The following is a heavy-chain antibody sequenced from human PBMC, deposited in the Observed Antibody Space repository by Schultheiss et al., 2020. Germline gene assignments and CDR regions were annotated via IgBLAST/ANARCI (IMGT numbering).Heavy chain of an antibody. J-gene: IGHJ3*01. CDR1: GFTFSSYG. CDR2: IWYDGSNK. V-gene: IGHV3-33*01. D-gene: IGHD6-13*01. CDR3: ARDVRGYSTRGDAFDV. Sequence: GGSLRLSCAASGFTFSSYGMHWVRQAPGKGMEWVAVIWYDGSNKYYADSVKGRFTISRDNSKNTLYLQMNSLRAEDTAVYYCARDVRGYSTRGDAFDVWGQGTMVTVSS.